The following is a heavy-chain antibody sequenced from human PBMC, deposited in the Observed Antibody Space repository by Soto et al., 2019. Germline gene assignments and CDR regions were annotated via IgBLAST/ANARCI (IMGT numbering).Heavy chain of an antibody. CDR2: IYYSGST. D-gene: IGHD3-22*01. J-gene: IGHJ4*02. Sequence: QVQLQESGPGLVKPSETLSLTCTVSGGSISSYYWSWIRQPPGKGLEWIGYIYYSGSTNYNPSLKSRVTISVDTSKNQFSLKLSSVPAADTAVYYCARDRDSSGTDYWGQGTLVTVSS. V-gene: IGHV4-59*01. CDR1: GGSISSYY. CDR3: ARDRDSSGTDY.